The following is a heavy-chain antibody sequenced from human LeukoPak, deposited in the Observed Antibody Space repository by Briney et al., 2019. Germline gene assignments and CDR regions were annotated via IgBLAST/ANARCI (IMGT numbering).Heavy chain of an antibody. Sequence: SETLSLTCAVYGESFSDYHWTWIRQPPGKGLEWIGEINHSGSTNYNPSLKSRVTISVDTSKNQFSLKLSSVTAADTAVYYCNYADYGDFDYWGQGTLVTVSS. J-gene: IGHJ4*02. CDR1: GESFSDYH. CDR3: NYADYGDFDY. V-gene: IGHV4-34*01. D-gene: IGHD4-17*01. CDR2: INHSGST.